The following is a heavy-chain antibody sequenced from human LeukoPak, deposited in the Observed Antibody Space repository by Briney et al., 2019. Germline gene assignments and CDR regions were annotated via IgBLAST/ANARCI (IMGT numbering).Heavy chain of an antibody. J-gene: IGHJ3*02. D-gene: IGHD5-24*01. V-gene: IGHV1-69*02. Sequence: ASVKVSCKASGGPFSSYTINGVRLVPGQGLEWMGRIFPIIDMANYAQKFHGRVTIIAGKSTNTAYMELSSLRPEDTAVYYCARGRGEMATIKGCAFDIWGQGTMVTVSS. CDR1: GGPFSSYT. CDR2: IFPIIDMA. CDR3: ARGRGEMATIKGCAFDI.